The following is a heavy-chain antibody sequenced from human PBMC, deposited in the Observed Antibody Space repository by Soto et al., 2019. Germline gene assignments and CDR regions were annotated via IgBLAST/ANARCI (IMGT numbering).Heavy chain of an antibody. V-gene: IGHV3-30*18. J-gene: IGHJ6*02. CDR2: ISYDGSNK. Sequence: PGVFLRLSYTAFGCTFSNYGMHWVSKTTGKGLEWVAVISYDGSNKYYADSVKGRFTISRDNSKNTLYLQMNSLRAEDTAVYYCAKDLGLEQWLVRYYYYGMDVWGQGTMVTVSS. CDR3: AKDLGLEQWLVRYYYYGMDV. CDR1: GCTFSNYG. D-gene: IGHD6-19*01.